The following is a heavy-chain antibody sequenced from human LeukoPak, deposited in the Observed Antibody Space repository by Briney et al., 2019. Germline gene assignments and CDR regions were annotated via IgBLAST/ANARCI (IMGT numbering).Heavy chain of an antibody. CDR1: GGSISSSSYY. V-gene: IGHV4-39*01. J-gene: IGHJ4*02. CDR3: ARRRRTYYYDSSGYGYFDY. D-gene: IGHD3-22*01. Sequence: TSETLSLTCTVSGGSISSSSYYWGWIRQPPGKGLEWIGSIYYSESTYYNPSLKSRVTISVDTSKNQFSLKLSSVTAADTAVYYCARRRRTYYYDSSGYGYFDYWGQGTLVTVSS. CDR2: IYYSEST.